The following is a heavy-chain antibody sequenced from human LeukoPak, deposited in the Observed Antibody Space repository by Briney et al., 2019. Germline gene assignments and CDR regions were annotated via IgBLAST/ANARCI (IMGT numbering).Heavy chain of an antibody. V-gene: IGHV4-30-2*01. CDR3: ARERIRGAFDI. J-gene: IGHJ3*02. CDR1: GGSISSGGSS. CDR2: IFHSGST. Sequence: PSETLSLTRAVSGGSISSGGSSWSWIRQPPGKGLEWIGYIFHSGSTYFNPSLKSRVTISIDRSKNQFSLRLSSVTAADTAVYFCARERIRGAFDIWGQGTMVTVSS.